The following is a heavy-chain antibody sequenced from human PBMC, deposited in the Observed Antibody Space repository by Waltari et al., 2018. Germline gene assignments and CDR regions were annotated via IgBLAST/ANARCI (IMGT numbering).Heavy chain of an antibody. CDR1: AFTFDAYA. V-gene: IGHV3-49*03. Sequence: EVQVVESGGDLVQPGRSLRLSCIGSAFTFDAYALSGFRQAPGKGLEWVGLIRTRSHGGTTEYAASVKGRFSISRNDFRRIAYLQMNSLKTEDTAVYYCTRVSTVPAAADAFDIWGQGTMVTVSS. CDR3: TRVSTVPAAADAFDI. CDR2: IRTRSHGGTT. J-gene: IGHJ3*02. D-gene: IGHD2-2*01.